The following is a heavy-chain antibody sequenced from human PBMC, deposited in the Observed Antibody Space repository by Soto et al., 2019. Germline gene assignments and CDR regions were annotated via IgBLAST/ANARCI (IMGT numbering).Heavy chain of an antibody. Sequence: ESGGGVVQPGRSLRLSCAASGFTFSSYAMHWVRQAPGKGLEWVAVISYDGSNKYYADSVKGRFTISRDNSKNTLYLQMNSLRAEDTAVYYCARTVGYGSGSWGYAFDIWGQGTMVTVSS. J-gene: IGHJ3*02. CDR1: GFTFSSYA. CDR2: ISYDGSNK. D-gene: IGHD3-10*01. V-gene: IGHV3-30-3*01. CDR3: ARTVGYGSGSWGYAFDI.